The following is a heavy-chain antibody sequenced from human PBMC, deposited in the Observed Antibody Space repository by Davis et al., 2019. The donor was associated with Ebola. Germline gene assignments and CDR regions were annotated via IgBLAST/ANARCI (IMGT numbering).Heavy chain of an antibody. CDR2: ISAYYGNT. CDR1: GYTFTNYD. J-gene: IGHJ4*02. Sequence: AASVKVSCKTSGYTFTNYDITWVRQAPGQGLEWMGWISAYYGNTNYAQKLQGRVTLTTDTSSSTAYMELRSLRSDDTAVYYCARSTGEDDYWGQGTQVTVSS. D-gene: IGHD7-27*01. V-gene: IGHV1-18*04. CDR3: ARSTGEDDY.